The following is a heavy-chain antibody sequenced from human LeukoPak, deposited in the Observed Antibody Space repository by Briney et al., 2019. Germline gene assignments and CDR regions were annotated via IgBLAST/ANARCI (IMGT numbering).Heavy chain of an antibody. Sequence: ASVKFSCKASGYTFTSYYMHWVRQAPGQGLEWMGVINLSGGSTTYAQKFQGRVTMTRDTSTSTVYMELSSLRSEDTAVYYCARDIMVMTYYYYYGMDVWGQGTTVTVPS. CDR1: GYTFTSYY. CDR2: INLSGGST. D-gene: IGHD2-21*02. CDR3: ARDIMVMTYYYYYGMDV. V-gene: IGHV1-46*01. J-gene: IGHJ6*02.